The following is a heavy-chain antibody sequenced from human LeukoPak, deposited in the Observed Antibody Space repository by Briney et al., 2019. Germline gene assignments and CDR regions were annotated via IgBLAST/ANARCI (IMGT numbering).Heavy chain of an antibody. V-gene: IGHV3-49*04. J-gene: IGHJ4*02. Sequence: GGSLRLSCTTSGFIFRDFAMTWVRQAPGKGLEWVGFVRGSPYGATAEYAASVKGGFTISRDDSKSIAYLQMNSLKTEDTGVYYCTRGKDGGNPYYYDYWGQGTLVIVSS. CDR1: GFIFRDFA. CDR2: VRGSPYGATA. D-gene: IGHD4-23*01. CDR3: TRGKDGGNPYYYDY.